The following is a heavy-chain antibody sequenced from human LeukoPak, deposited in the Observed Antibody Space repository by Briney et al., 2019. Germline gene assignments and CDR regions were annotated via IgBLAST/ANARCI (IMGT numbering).Heavy chain of an antibody. D-gene: IGHD3-16*01. CDR2: IHGDEVTT. V-gene: IGHV3-74*01. J-gene: IGHJ4*02. CDR3: ARGGTYSLSPLDY. CDR1: GFTFSTYW. Sequence: GALRLSCAAPGFTFSTYWLYWVRQAPGKGLVWVSRIHGDEVTTAYADSMKGRFTISRDNAKNTLYLQMNSLRVEDTAVYYCARGGTYSLSPLDYWGQGTLVTVSS.